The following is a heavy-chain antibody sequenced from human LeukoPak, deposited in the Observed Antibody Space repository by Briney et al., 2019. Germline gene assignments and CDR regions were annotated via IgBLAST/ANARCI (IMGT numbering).Heavy chain of an antibody. CDR3: ARHRIALWLPFDY. D-gene: IGHD5-18*01. J-gene: IGHJ4*02. Sequence: PSETLSLTCTVSGGSLSSSTYYWGWIRQPPGKGLEWIGSIYYIENTYYNPSLKSRVTISVDTSKNQFSLKLSSVTAADTAVYYCARHRIALWLPFDYWGQGTLVTVSS. CDR1: GGSLSSSTYY. CDR2: IYYIENT. V-gene: IGHV4-39*01.